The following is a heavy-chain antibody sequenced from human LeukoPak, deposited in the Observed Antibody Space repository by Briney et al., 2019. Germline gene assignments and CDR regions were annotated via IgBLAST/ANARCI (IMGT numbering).Heavy chain of an antibody. CDR1: GGSFSGYY. V-gene: IGHV4-34*01. CDR3: ARKLRYSRNFDY. Sequence: SETLSLTCAVYGGSFSGYYWSWIRQPPGKGLEWIGEINHSGSTNYNPSLKSRVTISLDTSKNQFSLKLSSVTAADTAVYYCARKLRYSRNFDYWGQGTLVTVSS. J-gene: IGHJ4*02. D-gene: IGHD3-9*01. CDR2: INHSGST.